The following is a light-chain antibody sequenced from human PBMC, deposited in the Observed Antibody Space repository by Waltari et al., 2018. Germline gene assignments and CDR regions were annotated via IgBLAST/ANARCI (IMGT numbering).Light chain of an antibody. Sequence: QYALTQPPSASGSPRQSVTISCPGPGSDVGGYNIFPWYHKHPGKAPKLIIYQVTKLPSGGPERFSGSKSGNTASLTISGLQPEDEAHYYCSSYAGNHVAFGGGTRLTVL. CDR2: QVT. V-gene: IGLV2-8*01. CDR3: SSYAGNHVA. CDR1: GSDVGGYNI. J-gene: IGLJ2*01.